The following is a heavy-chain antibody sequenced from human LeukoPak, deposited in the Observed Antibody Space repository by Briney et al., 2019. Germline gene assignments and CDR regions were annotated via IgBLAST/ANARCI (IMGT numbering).Heavy chain of an antibody. CDR2: IYPGDSDT. J-gene: IGHJ3*02. V-gene: IGHV5-51*01. Sequence: SGESLKISCKGSGDTFTTSWIAWVRQMPGKGLEWMGIIYPGDSDTRYTTSFQGQVTISAARSISTAYLQWSSLKASDTAMYYCAGTQRRSGSYEALEIWGQGTMVTVSS. CDR1: GDTFTTSW. D-gene: IGHD2-15*01. CDR3: AGTQRRSGSYEALEI.